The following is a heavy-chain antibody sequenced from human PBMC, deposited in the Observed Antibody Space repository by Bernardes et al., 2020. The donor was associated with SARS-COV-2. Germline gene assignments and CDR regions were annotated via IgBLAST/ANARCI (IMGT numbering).Heavy chain of an antibody. Sequence: GGTMRLSCEVSGFTFSSYTMNWVRKGPGKGLEWVSTITDSGDSTYYADSVKGRFTISRDNSKDRLYLQMNSLRAEDTAVYFCAKRRVEWELLHYFDSWGQGTLVTVSS. CDR3: AKRRVEWELLHYFDS. V-gene: IGHV3-23*01. CDR2: ITDSGDST. J-gene: IGHJ4*02. CDR1: GFTFSSYT. D-gene: IGHD1-26*01.